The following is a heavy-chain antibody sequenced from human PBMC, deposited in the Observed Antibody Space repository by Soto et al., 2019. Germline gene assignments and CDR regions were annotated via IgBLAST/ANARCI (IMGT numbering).Heavy chain of an antibody. CDR3: ARIQDYVWGSYPYDV. J-gene: IGHJ4*02. CDR2: IFSNDEK. CDR1: GFSLNAARVG. V-gene: IGHV2-26*01. Sequence: SGPTLVNPTETLTLTCTVSGFSLNAARVGVSWIRQSPGRALEWLAHIFSNDEKSYSTSLFNRLTITKDTSKSQVVLTMTNMGPVDTATYFCARIQDYVWGSYPYDVWGQGSLVTVSS. D-gene: IGHD3-16*02.